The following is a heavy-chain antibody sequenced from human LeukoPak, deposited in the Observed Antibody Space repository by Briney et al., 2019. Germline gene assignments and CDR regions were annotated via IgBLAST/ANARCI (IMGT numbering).Heavy chain of an antibody. CDR3: ARASAGAIFYYGMDV. J-gene: IGHJ6*02. Sequence: SETLSLTCTLSGGSTSRHYWSWIRQSPGKGLEWIGCIYNSGSTRYNPSLKSRVIISEDTSQNQFSLRLNSVTAADTAVYFCARASAGAIFYYGMDVWGQGTTVTVSS. D-gene: IGHD3-3*01. V-gene: IGHV4-59*11. CDR2: IYNSGST. CDR1: GGSTSRHY.